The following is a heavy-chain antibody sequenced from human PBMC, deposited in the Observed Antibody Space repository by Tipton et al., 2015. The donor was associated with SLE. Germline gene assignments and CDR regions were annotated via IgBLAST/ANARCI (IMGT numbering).Heavy chain of an antibody. CDR2: IRYDGSNK. J-gene: IGHJ4*02. CDR1: GFTFSSYG. D-gene: IGHD6-19*01. Sequence: SLRLSCAASGFTFSSYGMHWVRQAPGKGLEWVAFIRYDGSNKYYADSVKGRFTISRDNSKNTLYLQMNSLRAEDTAVYYCAKDRNRIAVAGYFDYWGQRTLVTGTS. CDR3: AKDRNRIAVAGYFDY. V-gene: IGHV3-30*02.